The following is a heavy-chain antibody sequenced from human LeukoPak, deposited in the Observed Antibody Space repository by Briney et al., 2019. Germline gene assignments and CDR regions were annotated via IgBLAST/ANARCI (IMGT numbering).Heavy chain of an antibody. CDR3: ARVEQLWLRSYYYMDA. CDR2: IYTSGST. J-gene: IGHJ6*03. Sequence: SETLSLTCTVSGGSISSGSYYWSWIRQPAGKGLEWIGRIYTSGSTNYNPSLKSRVTISVDTSKNQFSLKLSSVTAADTAVYYCARVEQLWLRSYYYMDAWGKGTTVTVSS. V-gene: IGHV4-61*02. CDR1: GGSISSGSYY. D-gene: IGHD5-18*01.